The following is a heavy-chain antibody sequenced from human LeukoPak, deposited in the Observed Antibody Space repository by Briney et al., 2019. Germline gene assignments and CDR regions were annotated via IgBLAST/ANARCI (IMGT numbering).Heavy chain of an antibody. CDR3: ARDGSGSEPNAFDI. Sequence: GGSLRLSCAASGFTFSSYSMNWVRQAPGKGLEWVSSISSSSSYIYYADSVKGRFTSSRDNAKNSLYLQMNSLRAEDTAVYYCARDGSGSEPNAFDIWGQGTMVTVSS. D-gene: IGHD3-10*01. J-gene: IGHJ3*02. V-gene: IGHV3-21*01. CDR1: GFTFSSYS. CDR2: ISSSSSYI.